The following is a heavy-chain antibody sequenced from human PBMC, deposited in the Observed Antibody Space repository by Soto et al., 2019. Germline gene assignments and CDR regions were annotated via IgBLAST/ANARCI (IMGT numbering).Heavy chain of an antibody. CDR3: AKDTKYSSSSGKDWFDP. D-gene: IGHD6-6*01. Sequence: PGGSLRLSCAASGFTFSSYAMSWVRQAPGKGLEWVSAISGSGGSTYYADSVKGRFTISRDNSKNTLYLQMNSLRAEDTAVYYCAKDTKYSSSSGKDWFDPWGQGTLVTVSS. CDR1: GFTFSSYA. J-gene: IGHJ5*02. V-gene: IGHV3-23*01. CDR2: ISGSGGST.